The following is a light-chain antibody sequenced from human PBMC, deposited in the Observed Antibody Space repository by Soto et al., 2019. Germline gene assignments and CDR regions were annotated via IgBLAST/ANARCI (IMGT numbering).Light chain of an antibody. CDR2: GAS. V-gene: IGKV3-20*01. CDR3: QEYGISRT. Sequence: EIVWTQSPGTLSLSPGERATLSCRASQSVSSNYLAWYQQKPGQAPRLLIYGASIRATGIPDRFSGSGSGTDFTLTISRLEPEDFAVYYCQEYGISRTFGQGTKVEIK. J-gene: IGKJ1*01. CDR1: QSVSSNY.